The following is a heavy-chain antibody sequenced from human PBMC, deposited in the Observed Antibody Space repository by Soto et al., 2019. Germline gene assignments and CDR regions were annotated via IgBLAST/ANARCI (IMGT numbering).Heavy chain of an antibody. Sequence: AASVKVSCKASGGTFSSYTISWVRQAPGQGLEWMGRIIPILGIANYAQKFQGRVTITADKSTSTAYMELSSLRSEDTAVYYCARSLSGYSSGWYVSGFDPWGQGTLVTVSS. V-gene: IGHV1-69*02. J-gene: IGHJ5*02. CDR1: GGTFSSYT. CDR2: IIPILGIA. D-gene: IGHD6-19*01. CDR3: ARSLSGYSSGWYVSGFDP.